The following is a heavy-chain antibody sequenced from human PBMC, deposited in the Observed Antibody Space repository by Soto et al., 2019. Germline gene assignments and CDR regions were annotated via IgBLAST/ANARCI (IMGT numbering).Heavy chain of an antibody. CDR1: GFSLTTGRVG. Sequence: QITLEETGPTLVKPTQTLTLTCTFSGFSLTTGRVGVGWIRQPPGKALEWLAVIHWNDDTHYSPSLKSRVTIHNDTSKNQVVLTLTNMDPVDSDTYFCTHILAGSEDGYWGQGTLVTVSS. CDR3: THILAGSEDGY. J-gene: IGHJ4*02. V-gene: IGHV2-5*01. CDR2: IHWNDDT.